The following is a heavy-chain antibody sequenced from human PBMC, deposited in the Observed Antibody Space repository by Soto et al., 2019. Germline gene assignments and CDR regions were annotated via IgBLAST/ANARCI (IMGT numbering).Heavy chain of an antibody. CDR1: GYSISSGYY. CDR2: IYHSGST. Sequence: PSETLSLTCAVSGYSISSGYYWGWIRQPPGKGLEWIGSIYHSGSTYYNPSLKSRVTISVDTSKNQFSLKLSSVTAADTAVYYCARSIAVAGTRVPFDYWGQGTLVTVSS. J-gene: IGHJ4*02. CDR3: ARSIAVAGTRVPFDY. D-gene: IGHD6-19*01. V-gene: IGHV4-38-2*01.